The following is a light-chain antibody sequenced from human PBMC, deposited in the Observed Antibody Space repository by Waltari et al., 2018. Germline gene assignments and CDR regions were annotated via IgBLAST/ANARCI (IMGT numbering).Light chain of an antibody. CDR3: SSYMSTTTLEL. V-gene: IGLV2-14*03. CDR2: DVT. Sequence: QSALPQPAPVSGSPGQSIPIPSTGTSRDVCSYNSVSWYQQHPGKAPKLMIYDVTNRPSGVSNRFSGSKSGNTASLTISGLQAEDEADYYCSSYMSTTTLELFGGGTSLTVL. CDR1: SRDVCSYNS. J-gene: IGLJ2*01.